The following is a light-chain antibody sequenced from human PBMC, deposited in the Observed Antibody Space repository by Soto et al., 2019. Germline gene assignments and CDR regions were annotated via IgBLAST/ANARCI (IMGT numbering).Light chain of an antibody. J-gene: IGLJ3*02. Sequence: QSVVTQESSLPVSPGGTVTLTCAASTGAVTSGHYANWLQQKPGQTPMALIHSTSTKHSWTPARFSGALLVDKAALTLSGVQPEDEADYYCLLYYAGVQGFGGGTKVTVL. CDR1: TGAVTSGHY. CDR3: LLYYAGVQG. CDR2: STS. V-gene: IGLV7-43*01.